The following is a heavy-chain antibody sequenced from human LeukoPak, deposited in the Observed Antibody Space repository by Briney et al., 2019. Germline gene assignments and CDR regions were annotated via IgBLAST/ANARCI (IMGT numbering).Heavy chain of an antibody. CDR1: GFTFSSYS. CDR2: ISSSSSYI. V-gene: IGHV3-21*01. CDR3: ARWTPDYSNHDY. D-gene: IGHD4-11*01. Sequence: PGGSLRLSCAASGFTFSSYSMNWVRQAPGKGLEWVSSISSSSSYIYYADSVKGRFTISRDNAKNSLYLQMNSLRAEDTAVYYCARWTPDYSNHDYWGQGTLVTVSS. J-gene: IGHJ4*02.